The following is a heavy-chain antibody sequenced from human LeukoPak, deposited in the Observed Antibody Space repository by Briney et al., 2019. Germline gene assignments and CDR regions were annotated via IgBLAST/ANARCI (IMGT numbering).Heavy chain of an antibody. V-gene: IGHV3-23*01. D-gene: IGHD3-10*01. CDR1: RFTFSSYA. Sequence: GGSLRLSCAASRFTFSSYAMSWVRQAPGKGLEWVSAISGSGGSTYYADSVKGRFTISRDNSRNTLYLQMNSLRAEDTAVYYCAKDWDYYGSGSFDYWGQGTLVTVSS. CDR2: ISGSGGST. J-gene: IGHJ4*02. CDR3: AKDWDYYGSGSFDY.